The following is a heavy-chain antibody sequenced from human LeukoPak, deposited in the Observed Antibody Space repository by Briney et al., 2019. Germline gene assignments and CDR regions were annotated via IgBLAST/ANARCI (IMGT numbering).Heavy chain of an antibody. V-gene: IGHV3-7*01. Sequence: PGGSLRLSCAASGFTFRSNWTSWVRQVPGKGLEWVANIRGDGSEKYYVDSVKGRFTISRDNVKNSLYLQMNSLRAEDTAVYYCARDRGWNCFDSWGQGTLVTVSS. CDR1: GFTFRSNW. J-gene: IGHJ4*02. CDR2: IRGDGSEK. D-gene: IGHD3-22*01. CDR3: ARDRGWNCFDS.